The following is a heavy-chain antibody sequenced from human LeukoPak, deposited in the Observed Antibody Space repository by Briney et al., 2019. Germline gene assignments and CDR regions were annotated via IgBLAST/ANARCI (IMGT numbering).Heavy chain of an antibody. V-gene: IGHV3-30*03. CDR1: GFSFRNYA. J-gene: IGHJ4*02. Sequence: GGSLRLSCEASGFSFRNYAMHWVRQAPGKGLEWVAVISYDGSYTKYGDFVKGRFTISRDNSQDTVYLKMDSLRAEDTAVYYCARVVGGKVWLHYFDYWGQGTLVTVSS. CDR2: ISYDGSYT. D-gene: IGHD3-10*01. CDR3: ARVVGGKVWLHYFDY.